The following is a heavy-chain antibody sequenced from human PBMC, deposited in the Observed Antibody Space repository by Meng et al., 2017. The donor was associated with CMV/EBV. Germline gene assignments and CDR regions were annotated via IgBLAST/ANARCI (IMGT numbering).Heavy chain of an antibody. D-gene: IGHD5-12*01. CDR2: INPSGGST. CDR3: AKELLRMVASVGFDY. J-gene: IGHJ4*02. V-gene: IGHV1-46*01. Sequence: ASVKVSCKASGYTFTSYGISWVRQAPGQGLEWMGIINPSGGSTSYAQKFQGRVTMTRDTSTSTVYMELSSLRSEDTAVYYCAKELLRMVASVGFDYWGQGTLVTVSS. CDR1: GYTFTSYG.